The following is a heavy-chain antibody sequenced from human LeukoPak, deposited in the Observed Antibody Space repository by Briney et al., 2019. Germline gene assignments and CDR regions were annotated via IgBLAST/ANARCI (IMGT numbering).Heavy chain of an antibody. V-gene: IGHV4-59*12. CDR2: IYYSGST. J-gene: IGHJ6*02. CDR1: GGSISSYY. Sequence: PETLSLTCTVSGGSISSYYWSWIRQPPGRGLEWLGSIYYSGSTYYNPPLKSRVTISVDTSKNQFSLKLSSETAADTAVYYCARGLPINMRVVVGYYGMDVWGQGTTVTVSS. CDR3: ARGLPINMRVVVGYYGMDV. D-gene: IGHD3-22*01.